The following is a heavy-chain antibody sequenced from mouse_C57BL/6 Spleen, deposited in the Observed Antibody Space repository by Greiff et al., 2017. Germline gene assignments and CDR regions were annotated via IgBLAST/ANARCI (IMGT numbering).Heavy chain of an antibody. Sequence: VQLVESGAELVKPGASVKISCKASGYAFSSYWMNWVKQRPGKGLEWIGQIYPGDGDTNYNGKFKGKATLTADKSSSTAYMQLSSLTSEDSAVYFCARREGYDGFADWGQGTLVTVSA. CDR2: IYPGDGDT. D-gene: IGHD2-2*01. CDR3: ARREGYDGFAD. J-gene: IGHJ3*01. CDR1: GYAFSSYW. V-gene: IGHV1-80*01.